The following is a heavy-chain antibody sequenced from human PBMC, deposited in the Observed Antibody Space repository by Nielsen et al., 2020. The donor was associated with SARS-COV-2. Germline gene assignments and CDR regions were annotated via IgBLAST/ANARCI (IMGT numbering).Heavy chain of an antibody. V-gene: IGHV3-9*01. CDR1: GFTFNRYA. D-gene: IGHD1-1*01. J-gene: IGHJ6*02. Sequence: SLKISCAASGFTFNRYAMHWVRQTPGRGLEWVSGISWDSVHTGYADSVKGRFTISRDNAKESLYLQMDNLRPEDTALYYCAKGNGVLAPYYYYGMDVWGQGTTVTVSS. CDR2: ISWDSVHT. CDR3: AKGNGVLAPYYYYGMDV.